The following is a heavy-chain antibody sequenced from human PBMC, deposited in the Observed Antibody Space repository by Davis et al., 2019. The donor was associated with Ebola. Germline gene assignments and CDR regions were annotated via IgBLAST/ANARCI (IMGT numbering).Heavy chain of an antibody. J-gene: IGHJ4*02. Sequence: PGGSLRLSCTVSGGSVSSGSYYWSWIRQPPGKGLEWIGYIYYSGSTYYNPSLKSRVTISVDTSKNQFSLKLSSVTAADTAVYYCARDDRYISTVVTHNFDYWGQGTLVTVSS. CDR3: ARDDRYISTVVTHNFDY. CDR2: IYYSGST. D-gene: IGHD4-23*01. CDR1: GGSVSSGSYY. V-gene: IGHV4-61*01.